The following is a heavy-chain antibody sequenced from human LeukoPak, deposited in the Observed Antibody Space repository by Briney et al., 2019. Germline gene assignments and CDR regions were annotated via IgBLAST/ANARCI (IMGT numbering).Heavy chain of an antibody. J-gene: IGHJ1*01. V-gene: IGHV3-21*01. D-gene: IGHD2-21*02. CDR1: GFTFSSYA. CDR2: ISSSSSHI. CDR3: ARGYCGGDCYGD. Sequence: GGSLRLSCAASGFTFSSYAMNWVRQAPGKGLEWVSSISSSSSHIYYADSVKGRFTISRDNTRNSLYLQMNSLRAEDMAVYYCARGYCGGDCYGDWGQGTLVTVSS.